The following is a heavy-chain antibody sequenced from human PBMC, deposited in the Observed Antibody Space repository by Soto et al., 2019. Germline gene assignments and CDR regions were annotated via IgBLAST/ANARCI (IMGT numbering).Heavy chain of an antibody. CDR3: ARSSDYYYGSSCYYPTDDAFDI. Sequence: SETLSLTCTVSGGSISSGDYSWSWIRQPPGKGLEWIGYIYYSGNTYYNPSLKSRVTISVDTSKNQFSLKLSSVTAAGSAVYYCARSSDYYYGSSCYYPTDDAFDIWGQGTMVTVSS. J-gene: IGHJ3*02. D-gene: IGHD3-22*01. V-gene: IGHV4-30-4*02. CDR2: IYYSGNT. CDR1: GGSISSGDYS.